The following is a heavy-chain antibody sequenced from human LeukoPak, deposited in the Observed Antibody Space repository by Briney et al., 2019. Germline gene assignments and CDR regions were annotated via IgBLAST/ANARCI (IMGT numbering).Heavy chain of an antibody. CDR2: IYYSGST. Sequence: PSETLSLTCTVSGGSITNYYWTWIRQPPGKGLEWIGYIYYSGSTNYNPSLKSRVAISVDTSKNQVSLKLSSVTAADTAVYYCASFQGGAWDYYYYVDVWGKGTMVTVSS. D-gene: IGHD1-26*01. CDR3: ASFQGGAWDYYYYVDV. CDR1: GGSITNYY. J-gene: IGHJ6*03. V-gene: IGHV4-59*01.